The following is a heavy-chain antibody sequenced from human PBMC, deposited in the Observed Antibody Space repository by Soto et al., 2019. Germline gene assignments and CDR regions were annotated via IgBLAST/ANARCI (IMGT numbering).Heavy chain of an antibody. D-gene: IGHD6-6*01. CDR1: GFTFSSYA. Sequence: QVQLVESGGGAVQPGRSLRLSCAASGFTFSSYAMHWVRQAPGKGLEWVAVISYDGSNKYYADSVKGRFTISRDNSKNTLYLQMNSLRAEDTAVYYCARADYSSSSNWFDPWGQGTLVTVSS. J-gene: IGHJ5*02. CDR2: ISYDGSNK. V-gene: IGHV3-30-3*01. CDR3: ARADYSSSSNWFDP.